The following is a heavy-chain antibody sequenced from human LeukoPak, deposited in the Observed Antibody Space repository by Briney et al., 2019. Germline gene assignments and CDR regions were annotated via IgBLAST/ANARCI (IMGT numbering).Heavy chain of an antibody. D-gene: IGHD2-2*01. Sequence: GASVKVSCKASGYTFTSYGISWVRQAPGQGLEWMGWISAYNGNTNYAQKLQGRVTMTTDTSTSTAYMELSSLRSEDTAVYYCAREGYCSSTSCYEGAGMDVWGQGTTVTVSS. CDR2: ISAYNGNT. CDR3: AREGYCSSTSCYEGAGMDV. J-gene: IGHJ6*02. CDR1: GYTFTSYG. V-gene: IGHV1-18*04.